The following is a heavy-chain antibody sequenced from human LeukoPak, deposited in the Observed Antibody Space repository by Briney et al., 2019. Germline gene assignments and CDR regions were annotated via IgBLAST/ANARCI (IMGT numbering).Heavy chain of an antibody. CDR3: ARADSGSYGPVDY. V-gene: IGHV4-59*01. Sequence: KPSETLSLTCTVSGGSISSYYWSWIRQPPGKGLEWIGYIYYSRSTNYNPSLKSRVTISVDTSKNQFSLKLSSVTAADAAAYFCARADSGSYGPVDYWGQGTLVTVSS. J-gene: IGHJ4*02. CDR2: IYYSRST. D-gene: IGHD1-26*01. CDR1: GGSISSYY.